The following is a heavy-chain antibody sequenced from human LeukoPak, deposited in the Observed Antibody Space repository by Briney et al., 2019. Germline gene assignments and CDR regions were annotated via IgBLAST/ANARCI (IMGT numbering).Heavy chain of an antibody. V-gene: IGHV3-9*01. J-gene: IGHJ4*02. Sequence: GGSLRLSCAASRFTFDDYAMHWVRQAPGKGLEWVSGISWNSGSIGYADSVKGRFTISKDNAKNTVYLQMNNLSTEDTAVYYCVSFYETNWGRGTLVTVSS. CDR1: RFTFDDYA. CDR2: ISWNSGSI. CDR3: VSFYETN. D-gene: IGHD2-2*01.